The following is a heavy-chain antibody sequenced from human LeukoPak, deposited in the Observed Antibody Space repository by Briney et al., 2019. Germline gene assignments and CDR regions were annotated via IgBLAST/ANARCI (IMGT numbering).Heavy chain of an antibody. CDR1: GGTFSSYA. CDR2: IIPIFGIA. Sequence: GASVKVSYKASGGTFSSYAISWVRQAPGQGLEWMGRIIPIFGIANYAQKFQGRVTITADKSTSTAYMELSSLRSEDTAVYYCARAGSSLVWFDPWGQGTLVTVSS. CDR3: ARAGSSLVWFDP. J-gene: IGHJ5*02. D-gene: IGHD6-6*01. V-gene: IGHV1-69*04.